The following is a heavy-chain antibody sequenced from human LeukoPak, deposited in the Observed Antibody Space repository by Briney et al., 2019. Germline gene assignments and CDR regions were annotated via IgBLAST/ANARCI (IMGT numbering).Heavy chain of an antibody. J-gene: IGHJ1*01. Sequence: PGGSLRLSCAASGFTFSSYGMHWVRRAPGKGLEWVAFIRFDGSYKSYADSVKGRFTISRDNSKNTLYLQMNSLRAEDTAVYYCAKDDAEYFQHWGQGTLVTVSS. CDR3: AKDDAEYFQH. V-gene: IGHV3-30*02. CDR1: GFTFSSYG. CDR2: IRFDGSYK.